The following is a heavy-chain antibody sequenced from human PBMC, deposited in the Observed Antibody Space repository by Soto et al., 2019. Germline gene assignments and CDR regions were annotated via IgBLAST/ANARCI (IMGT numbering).Heavy chain of an antibody. J-gene: IGHJ4*02. V-gene: IGHV1-8*01. CDR2: MSPNSGST. D-gene: IGHD3-22*01. Sequence: QVQLVQSGDEVKKPGASVKVSCKASGYTFTSYDINWVRQAAGQGLEWMGWMSPNSGSTGYAPKFQDRPTMTRDTSISTAYLELSSLRSEDTAVYYCYDLNYWGQGTLVTVSS. CDR1: GYTFTSYD. CDR3: YDLNY.